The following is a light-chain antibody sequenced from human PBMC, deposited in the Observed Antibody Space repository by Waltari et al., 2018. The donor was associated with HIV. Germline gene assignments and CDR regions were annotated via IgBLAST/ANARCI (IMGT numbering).Light chain of an antibody. CDR1: SSNIATNS. CDR3: GTWDSSLSAYVV. J-gene: IGLJ2*01. V-gene: IGLV1-51*01. CDR2: DNN. Sequence: QSVLTQPPSVSAAPGQKVTIPCSGSSSNIATNSVSWYQQLPGTAPKLLIYDNNKRPSGIPDRFSGSKSGTSATLGITGLQTGDEADYYCGTWDSSLSAYVVFGGGTKLTVL.